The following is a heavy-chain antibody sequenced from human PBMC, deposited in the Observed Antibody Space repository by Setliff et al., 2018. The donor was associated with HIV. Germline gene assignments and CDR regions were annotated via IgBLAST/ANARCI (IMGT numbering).Heavy chain of an antibody. V-gene: IGHV3-74*01. CDR2: INSDGSST. Sequence: PGGSLRLSCAASGRTFSSYWMHWVRQAPGKGLVWVSRINSDGSSTSYADSVKGRFTISRDNSKNTLYLQMNSLRAEDTAVYYCARGGRCCGGPYYYYYMDVWGKGTTVTVSS. CDR1: GRTFSSYW. J-gene: IGHJ6*03. CDR3: ARGGRCCGGPYYYYYMDV.